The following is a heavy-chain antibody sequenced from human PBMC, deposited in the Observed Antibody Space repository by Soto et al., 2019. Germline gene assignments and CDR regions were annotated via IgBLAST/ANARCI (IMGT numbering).Heavy chain of an antibody. Sequence: GASVKGSCTASGYTFTTNDVSWVRQATGQGLEWTGWMNPGSGDTGYAQKFQGRVTMTRDISIATAYMELNSLTSEDTAIYYCARMESFGSLNWFDPWGQGTLVTVYS. CDR1: GYTFTTND. V-gene: IGHV1-8*02. CDR3: ARMESFGSLNWFDP. CDR2: MNPGSGDT. J-gene: IGHJ5*02. D-gene: IGHD5-18*01.